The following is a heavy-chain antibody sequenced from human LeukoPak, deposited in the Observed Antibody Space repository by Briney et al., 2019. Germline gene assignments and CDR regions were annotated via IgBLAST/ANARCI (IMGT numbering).Heavy chain of an antibody. CDR3: VNLGYSD. CDR1: GFSFSAAW. D-gene: IGHD5-12*01. Sequence: GGSLRLSCEASGFSFSAAWMTWVRQAPGKGLEWVATIKNDGSDKYYVDSVKGRFTLSRDNAKNLVYLQMNSLRVEDAAVYYCVNLGYSDGGQGTLVTVSS. V-gene: IGHV3-7*01. J-gene: IGHJ4*02. CDR2: IKNDGSDK.